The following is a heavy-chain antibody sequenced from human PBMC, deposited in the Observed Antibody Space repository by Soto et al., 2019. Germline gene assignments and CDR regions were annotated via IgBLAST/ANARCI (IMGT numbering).Heavy chain of an antibody. CDR2: INAGNGNT. J-gene: IGHJ4*02. CDR3: ASAWVVVTAPDY. V-gene: IGHV1-3*01. Sequence: ASVKVSCKASGYTFTSYAMHWVLHAPGQRLEWMGWINAGNGNTKYSQKFQGRVTITRDTSASTAYMELSSLRSEDTAVYYCASAWVVVTAPDYWGQGTLVTVTP. CDR1: GYTFTSYA. D-gene: IGHD2-21*02.